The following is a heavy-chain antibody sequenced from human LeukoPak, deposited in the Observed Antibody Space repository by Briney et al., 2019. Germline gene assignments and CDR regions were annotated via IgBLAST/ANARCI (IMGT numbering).Heavy chain of an antibody. CDR2: IYHTDST. D-gene: IGHD3-22*01. CDR3: ARDSRYYYDSSGYHGAFDI. CDR1: GGSISSSSYY. V-gene: IGHV4-39*07. J-gene: IGHJ3*02. Sequence: SETLSLTCTVSGGSISSSSYYWGWIRQPPGKGLEWIGNIYHTDSTEYNPSLKSRVTISVDTSKNQFSLKLTSMTAADTAVYYCARDSRYYYDSSGYHGAFDIWGQGTMVTVSS.